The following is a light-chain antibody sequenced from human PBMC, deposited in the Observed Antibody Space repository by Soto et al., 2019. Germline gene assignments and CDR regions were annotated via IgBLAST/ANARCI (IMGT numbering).Light chain of an antibody. V-gene: IGLV1-51*01. J-gene: IGLJ2*01. CDR1: YSNIGNNF. Sequence: QSVLTQPPSVSVAPGQTVTITCSGTYSNIGNNFVSWYQQLPGTAPRLLIYVNNKRPSGISDRFSGSKPGTSATLDITGLQTGDEADYYCGTWDHSLGEVVFGGGTKVTVL. CDR3: GTWDHSLGEVV. CDR2: VNN.